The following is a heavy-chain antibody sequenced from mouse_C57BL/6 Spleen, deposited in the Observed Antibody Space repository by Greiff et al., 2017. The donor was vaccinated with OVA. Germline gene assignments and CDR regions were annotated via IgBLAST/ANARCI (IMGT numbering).Heavy chain of an antibody. V-gene: IGHV1-39*01. D-gene: IGHD1-1*01. Sequence: VQLQQSGPELVKPGASVKISCKASGYSFTDYNMNWVKQSNGKSLEWIGVINPNYGTTSYNQKFKGKATLTVDQSSSTAYMQLNSLTSEDSAVYYCASYYYGSSYWYVDVWGTGTTVTVSS. CDR1: GYSFTDYN. J-gene: IGHJ1*03. CDR2: INPNYGTT. CDR3: ASYYYGSSYWYVDV.